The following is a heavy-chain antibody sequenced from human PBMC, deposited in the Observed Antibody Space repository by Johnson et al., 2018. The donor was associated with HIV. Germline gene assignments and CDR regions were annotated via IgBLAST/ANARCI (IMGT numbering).Heavy chain of an antibody. CDR3: ARVVQYYDSSGYSTRGGDGLDI. CDR1: EFIFDDFG. CDR2: INWNGGST. Sequence: EVQLVESGGGVVRPGGSLRLSCTTSEFIFDDFGMGWVRQAPGKGLEWVSGINWNGGSTGYADSVKGRFTISRDNAKNSLYLQMNSLRAEDTALYYCARVVQYYDSSGYSTRGGDGLDIWGQGTMVTVSS. V-gene: IGHV3-20*04. J-gene: IGHJ3*02. D-gene: IGHD3-22*01.